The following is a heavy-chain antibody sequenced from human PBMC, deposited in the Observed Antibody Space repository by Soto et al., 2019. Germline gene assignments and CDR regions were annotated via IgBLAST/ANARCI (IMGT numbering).Heavy chain of an antibody. CDR2: IKAANAYA. CDR3: VVCCGWWAFEY. J-gene: IGHJ4*02. CDR1: GYTFTIFE. Sequence: QVQLVQSGAEVKKPGTSVKVSCQTSGYTFTIFEMHWVRQAPGQSLEWMGWIKAANAYAVYSETFQGRFTFTRDTSARTGYMDVISLRYEDMAVYDCVVCCGWWAFEYWGQGTLVTVSS. D-gene: IGHD6-19*01. V-gene: IGHV1-3*01.